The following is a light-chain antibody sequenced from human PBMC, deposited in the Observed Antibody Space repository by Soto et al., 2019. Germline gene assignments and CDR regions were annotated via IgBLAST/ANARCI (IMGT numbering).Light chain of an antibody. Sequence: IQLTQSPSSLSASVGNRVTITCRASQGISNFLAWYQQKPGKAPTLLIYAASTMPSGVPARFSGSGSGTDFTLTISSLQPEDFATYYCQQSSSSPSTFGQGTKVDIK. CDR2: AAS. V-gene: IGKV1-9*01. CDR3: QQSSSSPST. J-gene: IGKJ1*01. CDR1: QGISNF.